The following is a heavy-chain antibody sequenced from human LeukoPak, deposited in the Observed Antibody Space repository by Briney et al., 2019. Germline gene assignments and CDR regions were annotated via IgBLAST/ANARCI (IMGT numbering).Heavy chain of an antibody. Sequence: PGGSLRLSCSASGFTFSSYAMYWVRQAPGKGLEYVSGISSNGGSTYYADSVKGRFTISRDNSKNTLYLQMSSLRAEDTAVYYCVKITSSRGGDYWGQGTLVTVSS. J-gene: IGHJ4*02. V-gene: IGHV3-64D*09. CDR1: GFTFSSYA. CDR2: ISSNGGST. CDR3: VKITSSRGGDY. D-gene: IGHD3-10*01.